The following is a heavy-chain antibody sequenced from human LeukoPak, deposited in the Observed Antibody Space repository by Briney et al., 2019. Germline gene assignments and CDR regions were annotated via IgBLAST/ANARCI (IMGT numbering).Heavy chain of an antibody. CDR1: GYTFTSYE. Sequence: ASVKVSCKASGYTFTSYEIMWVRQATGQGLEWMGWMNANSGTTHYAQNFQGRVTMTRNTPTSTAYMELSRLRSEDTGVHYCARPAESPYYYYYYMDVWGKGTTVTVSS. J-gene: IGHJ6*03. CDR2: MNANSGTT. CDR3: ARPAESPYYYYYYMDV. V-gene: IGHV1-8*01.